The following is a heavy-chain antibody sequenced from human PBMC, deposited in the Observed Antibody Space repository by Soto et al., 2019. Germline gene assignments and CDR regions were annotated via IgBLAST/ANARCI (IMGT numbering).Heavy chain of an antibody. CDR2: IGAYNGDT. J-gene: IGHJ3*02. CDR1: GYTFTSYG. Sequence: ASVKVSCKASGYTFTSYGISWVRQAPGQGLEWMGWIGAYNGDTNYAQNLQGRVTMTRDTSTSTVYMELSSLRSEDTAVYYCARSTSPGYCSGGSCYSSAAFDIWGQGTMVTVSS. CDR3: ARSTSPGYCSGGSCYSSAAFDI. V-gene: IGHV1-18*01. D-gene: IGHD2-15*01.